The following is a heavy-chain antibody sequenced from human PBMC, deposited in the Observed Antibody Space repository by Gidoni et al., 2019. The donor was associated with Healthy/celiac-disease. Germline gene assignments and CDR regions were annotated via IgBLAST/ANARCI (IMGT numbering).Heavy chain of an antibody. CDR3: ARVIPYYYDSSGYDY. CDR1: GYTFTSYA. CDR2: INAGNGNT. J-gene: IGHJ4*02. D-gene: IGHD3-22*01. Sequence: QVQLVQSGAEVKKPGASVKVSCKASGYTFTSYAMHWVRQAPGQRLEWMGWINAGNGNTKYSQKFQGRVTITRDTSASTAYMELSSLRSEDTAVYYCARVIPYYYDSSGYDYWGQGTLVTVSS. V-gene: IGHV1-3*01.